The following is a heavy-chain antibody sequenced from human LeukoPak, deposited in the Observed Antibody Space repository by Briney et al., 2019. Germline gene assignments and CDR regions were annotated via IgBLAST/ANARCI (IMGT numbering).Heavy chain of an antibody. CDR1: GGSVSNSNYY. J-gene: IGHJ4*02. V-gene: IGHV4-39*01. CDR2: IYYSGST. Sequence: SETLSLTCTVSGGSVSNSNYYCGWVRQPPGKGLEWIGSIYYSGSTYYNPSLKSRVTISVATSKNQFSLKLSSVTAADTAVYYCARQRGYCSGGSCYGMFDYWGQGTLVTVSS. CDR3: ARQRGYCSGGSCYGMFDY. D-gene: IGHD2-15*01.